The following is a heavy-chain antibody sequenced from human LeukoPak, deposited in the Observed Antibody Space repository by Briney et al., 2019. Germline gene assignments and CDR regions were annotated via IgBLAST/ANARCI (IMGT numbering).Heavy chain of an antibody. CDR2: IYYSGST. CDR1: GGSISSYY. CDR3: ARTPHGSSWYDYYYYMDV. D-gene: IGHD6-13*01. J-gene: IGHJ6*03. V-gene: IGHV4-59*12. Sequence: SETLSLTCTVSGGSISSYYWSWIRQPPGKGLEWIGYIYYSGSTNYNPSLKSRVTMSVDTSKNQFSLKLSSVTAADTAVYYCARTPHGSSWYDYYYYMDVWGKGTTVTVSS.